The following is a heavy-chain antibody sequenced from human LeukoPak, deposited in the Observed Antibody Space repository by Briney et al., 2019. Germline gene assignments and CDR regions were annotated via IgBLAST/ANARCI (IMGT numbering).Heavy chain of an antibody. Sequence: SETLSLTCDVYGGSFSGYHWSWIRQPPGKGLEWIGEFTRDGNTNYNPSLKSRVTISVDTSRNQFSLKVNSVTAADTAVYYCARLFDFWSGSYWYFDLWGRGTLVTVSS. CDR1: GGSFSGYH. CDR2: FTRDGNT. D-gene: IGHD3-3*01. V-gene: IGHV4-34*01. J-gene: IGHJ2*01. CDR3: ARLFDFWSGSYWYFDL.